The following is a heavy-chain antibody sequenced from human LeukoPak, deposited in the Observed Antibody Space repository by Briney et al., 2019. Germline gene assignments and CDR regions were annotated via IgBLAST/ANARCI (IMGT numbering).Heavy chain of an antibody. Sequence: GGSLRLSCAASGFTVSTNYMSWVRQAPGKGLEWVSVIYSGGSTYYADSVKGRFTISRDNSKNTLYLQMNSLRAEDTAVYYCAKVVVIHYDFWSGYFDYWGQGTLVTVSS. J-gene: IGHJ4*02. CDR1: GFTVSTNY. D-gene: IGHD3-3*01. CDR3: AKVVVIHYDFWSGYFDY. CDR2: IYSGGST. V-gene: IGHV3-53*01.